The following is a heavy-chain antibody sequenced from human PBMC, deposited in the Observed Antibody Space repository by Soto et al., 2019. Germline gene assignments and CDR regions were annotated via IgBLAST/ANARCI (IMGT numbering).Heavy chain of an antibody. CDR3: ARGQTGGGWGYYFDY. J-gene: IGHJ4*02. CDR2: IIPIFGTA. V-gene: IGHV1-69*12. D-gene: IGHD3-16*01. Sequence: QVQLVQSGAEVKKPGSSVKVSCKASGGTFSSYAIDWVRQAPGQGLEWMGGIIPIFGTADYAQKFQGRVTMTADESTSTAYMELISLRSEDTAVYYCARGQTGGGWGYYFDYWGQGTLVTVSS. CDR1: GGTFSSYA.